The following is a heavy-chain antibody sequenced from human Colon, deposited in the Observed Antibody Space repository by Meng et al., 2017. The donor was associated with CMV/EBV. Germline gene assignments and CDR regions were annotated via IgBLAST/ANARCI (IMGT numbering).Heavy chain of an antibody. V-gene: IGHV4-39*07. CDR1: GASISGSSYY. Sequence: SETLSLTCTVSGASISGSSYYWGWIRQPSGKGLEWIGNLHYSGTTSYNPSLKSRVTISVDASKNQFFLNLNSVTAADTAVYCCARVGVGMTSSQFDYWGQGRLVTVSS. CDR2: LHYSGTT. D-gene: IGHD1-26*01. CDR3: ARVGVGMTSSQFDY. J-gene: IGHJ4*01.